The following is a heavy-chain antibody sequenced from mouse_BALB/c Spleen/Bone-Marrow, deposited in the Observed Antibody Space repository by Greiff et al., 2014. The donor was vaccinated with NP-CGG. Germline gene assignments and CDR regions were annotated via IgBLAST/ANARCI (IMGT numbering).Heavy chain of an antibody. Sequence: VQLVESGAELVRPGTSVKMSCKAAGYTFTNYWIGWIKQRPGHGLEWIGDIYCGGGYTNYNEKFKGKATLTADTSSNTTYMHLGSLTSEDSAIYYCAREGSYWGQGTLVTVSA. CDR3: AREGSY. J-gene: IGHJ3*01. V-gene: IGHV1-63*02. CDR2: IYCGGGYT. CDR1: GYTFTNYW.